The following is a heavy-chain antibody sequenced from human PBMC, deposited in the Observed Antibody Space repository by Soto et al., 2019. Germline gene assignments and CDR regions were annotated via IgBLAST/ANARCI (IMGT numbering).Heavy chain of an antibody. CDR1: GYTFSSHA. CDR2: INGGNGDT. J-gene: IGHJ4*02. D-gene: IGHD6-13*01. Sequence: QVQLVQSGAEVKKPGASVKVSCKASGYTFSSHATHWVRQAPGQRLEWMGWINGGNGDTKYSQKFQDRVTITRDTPARTAYMELSSLRSEDTAVYYCASDRWQQVVYFDDWGQGTLVTVSS. V-gene: IGHV1-3*01. CDR3: ASDRWQQVVYFDD.